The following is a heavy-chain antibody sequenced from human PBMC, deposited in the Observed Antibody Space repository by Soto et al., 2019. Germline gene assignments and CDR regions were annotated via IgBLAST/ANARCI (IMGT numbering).Heavy chain of an antibody. CDR2: ISGSGGST. CDR3: ADEYYDFWSGLDV. CDR1: GFTFSSYA. D-gene: IGHD3-3*01. V-gene: IGHV3-23*01. J-gene: IGHJ6*02. Sequence: GGSLRLSCADSGFTFSSYAMSWVRQAPGKGPEWVSAISGSGGSTYYADSVKGRFTISRDNSKYTLYLQMNTLRAEDTAVYYCADEYYDFWSGLDVWGQGTTVTVSS.